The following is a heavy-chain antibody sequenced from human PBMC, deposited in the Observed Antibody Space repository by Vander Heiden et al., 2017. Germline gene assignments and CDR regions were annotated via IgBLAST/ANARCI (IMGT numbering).Heavy chain of an antibody. CDR1: GFTFSHYA. D-gene: IGHD1-26*01. CDR2: ISGNGGST. Sequence: EVQLLESGGGLVQPGGSLRLSCAASGFTFSHYAMNWVRQAPGKGLEWVSAISGNGGSTYYADSLKGRFTISRDNSKNTLYLQLDSLRADDTAIYYCARDGVYSGSLNWFDPWGQGTLVTVSS. V-gene: IGHV3-23*01. CDR3: ARDGVYSGSLNWFDP. J-gene: IGHJ5*02.